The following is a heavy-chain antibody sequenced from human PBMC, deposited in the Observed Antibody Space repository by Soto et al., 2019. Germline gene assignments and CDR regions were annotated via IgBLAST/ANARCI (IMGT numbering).Heavy chain of an antibody. V-gene: IGHV3-23*01. D-gene: IGHD6-6*01. CDR1: GFTFSSYA. CDR3: AKDLLYGIAARSLNDAFDI. CDR2: ISGSGGST. Sequence: PGGSLRLSCAASGFTFSSYAMSWVRQAPGKGLEWVSAISGSGGSTYYADSVKGRFTISRDNSKNTLYLQMNSLRAEDTAVYYCAKDLLYGIAARSLNDAFDIWGQGTMVTVSS. J-gene: IGHJ3*02.